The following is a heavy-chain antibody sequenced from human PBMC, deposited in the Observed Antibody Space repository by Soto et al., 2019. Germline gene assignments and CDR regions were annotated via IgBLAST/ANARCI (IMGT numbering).Heavy chain of an antibody. J-gene: IGHJ3*02. V-gene: IGHV4-59*12. CDR3: AREGPDAFDI. Sequence: SETLSLTCTVSGGYISSYYWSWIRQPPGKGLEWIGYIFYSGNTNYNPSLRSRVTISVDTSKNQLSLKLSSVTAADTAVYYCAREGPDAFDIWGQGTMVTVSS. CDR1: GGYISSYY. CDR2: IFYSGNT.